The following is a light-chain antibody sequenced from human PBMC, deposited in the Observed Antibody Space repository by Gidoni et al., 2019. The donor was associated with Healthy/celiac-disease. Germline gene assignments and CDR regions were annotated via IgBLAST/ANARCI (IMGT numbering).Light chain of an antibody. Sequence: EIVLTQSPAPLSLSPGERATLSCRASQNVSSYLTWYQPKPGQAPRLLIYDASNWATGIPARFSGSESGTDFTLTISSLEPEDCAVYYPGTFGQGTKVEIK. V-gene: IGKV3-11*01. CDR3: GT. CDR2: DAS. J-gene: IGKJ1*01. CDR1: QNVSSY.